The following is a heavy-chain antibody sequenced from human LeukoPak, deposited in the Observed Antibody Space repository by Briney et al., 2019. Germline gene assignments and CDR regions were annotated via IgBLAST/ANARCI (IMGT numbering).Heavy chain of an antibody. V-gene: IGHV1-2*02. CDR1: GYIFTDYY. J-gene: IGHJ5*02. Sequence: ASVKVSCKASGYIFTDYYMHWVRQAPGQELEWMGWINPNSGGTNYAQKFQGRVTMTRDTSISTAYMELSRLRSDDTAVYYCARGVYYGSGVFDPWGQGTLVTVSS. D-gene: IGHD3-10*01. CDR2: INPNSGGT. CDR3: ARGVYYGSGVFDP.